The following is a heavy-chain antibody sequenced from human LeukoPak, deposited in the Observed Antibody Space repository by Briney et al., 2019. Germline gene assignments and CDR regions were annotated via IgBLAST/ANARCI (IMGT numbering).Heavy chain of an antibody. Sequence: ASVMVSCKASGYTFTSHGISWVRQAPGQGLEWMGWISAYNRDTKYAQNFQGRVTMTTDTSTNTAYMGLRSLRSDDTAVYYCARDPSNSSGWSPYFDYWGQGTLVTVSS. CDR3: ARDPSNSSGWSPYFDY. CDR1: GYTFTSHG. J-gene: IGHJ4*02. V-gene: IGHV1-18*04. CDR2: ISAYNRDT. D-gene: IGHD6-19*01.